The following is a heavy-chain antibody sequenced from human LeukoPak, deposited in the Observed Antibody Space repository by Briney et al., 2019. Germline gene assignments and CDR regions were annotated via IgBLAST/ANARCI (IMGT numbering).Heavy chain of an antibody. CDR2: ISGRAGSA. CDR3: AKAPNFASGNYYAFDC. V-gene: IGHV3-23*01. D-gene: IGHD3-10*01. Sequence: GGSLRLSCAASGFTFSSFAMHWVRQAPGKGLEWVSGISGRAGSAYYADSVKGRFTISRDNSKNTLFPQMNTLRAEDTAVYFCAKAPNFASGNYYAFDCWGQGTLVTVSS. CDR1: GFTFSSFA. J-gene: IGHJ4*02.